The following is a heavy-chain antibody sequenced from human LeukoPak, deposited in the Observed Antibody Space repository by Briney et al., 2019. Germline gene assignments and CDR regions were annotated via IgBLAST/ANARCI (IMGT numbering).Heavy chain of an antibody. CDR3: ARDHCSTTSCYAEGPDYYYGMDV. CDR2: INPNSGVT. V-gene: IGHV1-2*02. J-gene: IGHJ6*02. Sequence: ASVKVSCKASGYTFTDYYIHWVRQAPGQGLEWMGWINPNSGVTNYAQKFQGRVTMTRDTSISTAYMDLSRLRSDETAVYYCARDHCSTTSCYAEGPDYYYGMDVWGQGTTVTVSS. CDR1: GYTFTDYY. D-gene: IGHD2-2*01.